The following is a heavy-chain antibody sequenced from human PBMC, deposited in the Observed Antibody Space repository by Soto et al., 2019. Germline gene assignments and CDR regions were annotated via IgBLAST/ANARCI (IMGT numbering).Heavy chain of an antibody. D-gene: IGHD3-22*01. J-gene: IGHJ4*02. CDR3: ARDSLGYYYDSSGFLY. CDR1: GFTFSSYW. V-gene: IGHV3-7*03. CDR2: IKQDGSEK. Sequence: GGSLRLSCAASGFTFSSYWMSWVRQAPGKGLEWVANIKQDGSEKYYVDSVKGRFTISRDNAKNSLHLQMNSLRAEDTAVYYCARDSLGYYYDSSGFLYWGQGTLVTVSS.